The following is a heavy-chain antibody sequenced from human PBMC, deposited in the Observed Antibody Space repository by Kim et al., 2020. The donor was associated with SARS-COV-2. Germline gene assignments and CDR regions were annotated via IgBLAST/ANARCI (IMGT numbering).Heavy chain of an antibody. CDR1: GGSIKSPVYY. Sequence: SETLSLTCSVSGGSIKSPVYYWGWVRQPPGMGLEWIGNSFYSGSTSYNPSLKSRLTISVDTSKNEFSLRLTSVTAADTAVYYCVSNSSGIDFWGQGTLVTVST. J-gene: IGHJ4*02. CDR2: SFYSGST. V-gene: IGHV4-39*01. CDR3: VSNSSGIDF.